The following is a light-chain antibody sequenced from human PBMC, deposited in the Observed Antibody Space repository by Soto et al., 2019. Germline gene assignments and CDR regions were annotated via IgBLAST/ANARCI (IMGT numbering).Light chain of an antibody. Sequence: EIVTTQSPATLSVSPGERATLSCWASQSVSSSLAWYQQKPGQAPRLLIYGASTRATGIPARFSGSGSGTVFTFNISSLQSEDLAVYFCQQYNKGPLSFGGGTKVE. J-gene: IGKJ4*01. CDR2: GAS. CDR3: QQYNKGPLS. CDR1: QSVSSS. V-gene: IGKV3-15*01.